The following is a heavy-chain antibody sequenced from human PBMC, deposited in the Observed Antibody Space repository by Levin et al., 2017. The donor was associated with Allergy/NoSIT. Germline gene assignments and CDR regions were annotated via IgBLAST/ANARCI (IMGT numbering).Heavy chain of an antibody. CDR1: GGSISSYY. D-gene: IGHD5-18*01. J-gene: IGHJ4*02. CDR3: ARGRAPELWLAIFDY. Sequence: SETLSLTCTVSGGSISSYYWSWIRQPPGKGLEWIGYIYYSGSTNYNPSLKSRVTISVDTSKNQFSLKLSSVTAADTAVYYCARGRAPELWLAIFDYWGQGTLVTVSS. CDR2: IYYSGST. V-gene: IGHV4-59*01.